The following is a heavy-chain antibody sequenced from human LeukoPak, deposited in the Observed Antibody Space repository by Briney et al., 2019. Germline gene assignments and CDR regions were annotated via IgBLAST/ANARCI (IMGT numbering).Heavy chain of an antibody. Sequence: SGEVSYTLSGGTFSRYAISWERQALGQGFEWMGSIIHILGIANYEQKFRGRVTITADKSTRTAYMELSSLRSEDTAVYYCARVYCSSTSCYPDYWGQGTLVTVSS. V-gene: IGHV1-69*04. D-gene: IGHD2-2*01. CDR3: ARVYCSSTSCYPDY. CDR1: GGTFSRYA. CDR2: IIHILGIA. J-gene: IGHJ4*02.